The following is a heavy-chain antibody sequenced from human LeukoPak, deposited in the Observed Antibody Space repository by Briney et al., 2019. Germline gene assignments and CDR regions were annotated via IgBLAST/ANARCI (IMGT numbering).Heavy chain of an antibody. CDR1: GYTFTSYY. V-gene: IGHV1-46*01. J-gene: IGHJ4*02. CDR3: ARGPSVAGTF. CDR2: INPSGGST. Sequence: ASVKVSCKASGYTFTSYYMHWVRQAPGQGLEWMGIINPSGGSTSYAQKFQGRVTMTRNTSISTAYMELSSLRSEDTAVYYCARGPSVAGTFWGQGTLVTVSS. D-gene: IGHD6-19*01.